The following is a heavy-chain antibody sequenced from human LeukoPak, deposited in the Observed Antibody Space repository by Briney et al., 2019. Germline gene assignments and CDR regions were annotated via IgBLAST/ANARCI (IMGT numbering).Heavy chain of an antibody. Sequence: ASVKVSCKASGYTFTSYGISWVRQAPGQGLEWMGWISAYNGNTNYAQKLQGRVTMTTDTSTSTAYMELRSLRSDDTAVYYCARELDTAMAHFYYYYYYGMDVWGQGTTVTVSS. CDR1: GYTFTSYG. CDR3: ARELDTAMAHFYYYYYYGMDV. CDR2: ISAYNGNT. J-gene: IGHJ6*02. V-gene: IGHV1-18*01. D-gene: IGHD5-18*01.